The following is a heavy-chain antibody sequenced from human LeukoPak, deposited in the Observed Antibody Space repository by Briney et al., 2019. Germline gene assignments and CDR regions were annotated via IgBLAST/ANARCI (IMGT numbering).Heavy chain of an antibody. CDR1: GGSISSSSYS. CDR3: ARYCSGGSCFQFDY. D-gene: IGHD2-15*01. CDR2: IYYSGST. V-gene: IGHV4-39*01. J-gene: IGHJ4*02. Sequence: SETLSLTCTVSGGSISSSSYSWGWIRQPPGKGLEWIGSIYYSGSTYYNPSLKSRVTISVDTSKNQFSLKLSSVTAADTAVYYCARYCSGGSCFQFDYWGQGTLVTVSS.